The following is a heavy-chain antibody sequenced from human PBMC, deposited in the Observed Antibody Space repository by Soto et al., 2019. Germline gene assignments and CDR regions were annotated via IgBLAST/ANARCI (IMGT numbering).Heavy chain of an antibody. CDR1: GFTFSSYG. V-gene: IGHV3-33*01. CDR3: AREDYYYDSSGYSYYFDY. Sequence: QVQLVESGGGVVQPGRSLRLSCAASGFTFSSYGMHWVRQAPGKGLEWVAVIWYDGSNKYYADSVKGRFTISRDNSKNTLYLQMNSLRAEATAVYYCAREDYYYDSSGYSYYFDYWGQGTLVTVSS. D-gene: IGHD3-22*01. J-gene: IGHJ4*02. CDR2: IWYDGSNK.